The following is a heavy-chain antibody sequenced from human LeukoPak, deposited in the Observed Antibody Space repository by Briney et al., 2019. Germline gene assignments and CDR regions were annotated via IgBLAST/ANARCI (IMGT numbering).Heavy chain of an antibody. J-gene: IGHJ3*02. D-gene: IGHD3-22*01. CDR1: GYTFTSYY. CDR2: INPSGGST. V-gene: IGHV1-46*01. CDR3: ARTTYYYDSSGSKPGAFDI. Sequence: GASVKVSCKASGYTFTSYYMHWVRQAPGQGLEWMGIINPSGGSTSYAQKFQGRVTMTRDVSTSTVYMELSSLRSEDTAVYYCARTTYYYDSSGSKPGAFDIWGQGTMVTVSS.